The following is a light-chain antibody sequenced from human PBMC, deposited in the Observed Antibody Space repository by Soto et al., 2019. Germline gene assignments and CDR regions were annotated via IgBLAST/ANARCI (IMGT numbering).Light chain of an antibody. Sequence: EIVLTQSPGTLSLSPGERATLSCRASQSVSSSYLAWYQQKPGQSPRLLIYGESSRATGIPDRFSGSGSGTAFTLTISRLEPEEFAVYYGQQYGSSPQTFRQGTNVELK. V-gene: IGKV3-20*01. CDR1: QSVSSSY. CDR2: GES. J-gene: IGKJ1*01. CDR3: QQYGSSPQT.